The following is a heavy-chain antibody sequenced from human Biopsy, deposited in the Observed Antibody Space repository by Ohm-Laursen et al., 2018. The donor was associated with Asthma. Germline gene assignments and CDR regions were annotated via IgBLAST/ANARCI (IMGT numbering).Heavy chain of an antibody. D-gene: IGHD3-22*01. V-gene: IGHV3-53*01. J-gene: IGHJ4*02. CDR2: IYSGGTS. CDR1: GFAVSRDH. Sequence: SLRLSCTASGFAVSRDHMFWIRQAPGKGLEWVSVIYSGGTSHTADSVRGRFTISRDYSKNTLYLQMHSLRAEDTAVYYCARGDSSNWSHYYFDYWGQGTLVTVSS. CDR3: ARGDSSNWSHYYFDY.